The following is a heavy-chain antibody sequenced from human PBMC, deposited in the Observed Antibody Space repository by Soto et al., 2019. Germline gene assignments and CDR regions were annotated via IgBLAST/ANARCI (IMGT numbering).Heavy chain of an antibody. CDR2: ISGSGGGT. V-gene: IGHV3-23*01. CDR3: AKDPTYCSGGNCYSPNWFDP. J-gene: IGHJ5*02. D-gene: IGHD2-15*01. CDR1: GFTFSSYA. Sequence: SLRLSCAASGFTFSSYAMSWVRQAPGKGLEWVSAISGSGGGTYYADFVTGRFTISRDNSKNTLYLQMNGLRAEDTAIYYCAKDPTYCSGGNCYSPNWFDPWGQGTLVTVSS.